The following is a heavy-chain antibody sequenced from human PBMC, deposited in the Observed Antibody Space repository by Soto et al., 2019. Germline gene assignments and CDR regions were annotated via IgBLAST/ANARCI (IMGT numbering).Heavy chain of an antibody. CDR1: GYTLTELS. V-gene: IGHV1-24*01. CDR3: ATVIEAPKRGHYFDH. CDR2: FDPEDGET. J-gene: IGHJ4*02. Sequence: ASVKVSCKVSGYTLTELSMHWVRQAPGKGLEWMGGFDPEDGETIYAQKFQGRVTMTEDTSTDTAYMELSSLRSEDTAVYYCATVIEAPKRGHYFDHWGQGTRVTVPS. D-gene: IGHD6-6*01.